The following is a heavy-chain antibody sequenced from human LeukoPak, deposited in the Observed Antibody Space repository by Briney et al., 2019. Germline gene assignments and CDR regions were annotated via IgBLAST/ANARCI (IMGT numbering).Heavy chain of an antibody. CDR2: IYYSGST. V-gene: IGHV4-39*01. Sequence: SETLSLTCTVSAGSISINSYYWGWIRQPPGKGLQWIGSIYYSGSTYYNPSLKSRVTISVDTPKNQFSLKLNSVTAADTAVYYCATVQDPYAPIMNYWGQGTLVTVSS. J-gene: IGHJ4*02. D-gene: IGHD3-16*01. CDR1: AGSISINSYY. CDR3: ATVQDPYAPIMNY.